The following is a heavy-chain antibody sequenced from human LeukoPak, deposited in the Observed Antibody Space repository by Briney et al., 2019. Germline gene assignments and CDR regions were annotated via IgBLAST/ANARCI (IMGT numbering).Heavy chain of an antibody. V-gene: IGHV4-31*03. CDR3: ARGGRYYYDSSGYSLDY. CDR2: IYYSGST. J-gene: IGHJ4*02. D-gene: IGHD3-22*01. CDR1: GGSISSGGYH. Sequence: PSQTLSLTCTVSGGSISSGGYHWSWIRQHPGKGLEWIGYIYYSGSTYYNPSLKSRVTISVDTSKNQFSLKLSSVTAADTAVYYCARGGRYYYDSSGYSLDYWGQGTLVTVSS.